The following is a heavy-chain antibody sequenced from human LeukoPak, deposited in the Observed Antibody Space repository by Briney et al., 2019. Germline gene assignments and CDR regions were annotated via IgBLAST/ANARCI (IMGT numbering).Heavy chain of an antibody. CDR2: ISSSSSTI. Sequence: GGSLRLSCAASGFTFSSYSMNWVRQAPGKGLEWVSYISSSSSTIYYADSVKGRFTISRDNAKNSLYLQMNSLRAEDTAVYYCAREGRRSPPEIAPWGQGTLVTVSS. CDR1: GFTFSSYS. V-gene: IGHV3-48*01. J-gene: IGHJ5*02. CDR3: AREGRRSPPEIAP.